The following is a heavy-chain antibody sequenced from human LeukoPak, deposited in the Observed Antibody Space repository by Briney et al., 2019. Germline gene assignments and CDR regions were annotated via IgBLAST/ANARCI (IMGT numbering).Heavy chain of an antibody. CDR2: IYYSGST. D-gene: IGHD5-24*01. J-gene: IGHJ3*02. V-gene: IGHV4-59*01. CDR1: GGSISSYY. Sequence: SETLSLTCTVSGGSISSYYWSWIRQPPGKGLEWIGYIYYSGSTNYNPSLKSRVTISVDTSKNQFSLKLSSVTAADTAVYYCSRDWYAGPTGMALDAFDIWGQGTMVTVPS. CDR3: SRDWYAGPTGMALDAFDI.